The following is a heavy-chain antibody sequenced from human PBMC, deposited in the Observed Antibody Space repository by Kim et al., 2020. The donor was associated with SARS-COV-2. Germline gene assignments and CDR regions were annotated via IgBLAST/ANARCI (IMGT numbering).Heavy chain of an antibody. CDR3: ARYQIPRRSADTAMVTGWFDP. D-gene: IGHD5-18*01. CDR1: GYTFTSYG. CDR2: ISAYNGNT. J-gene: IGHJ5*02. V-gene: IGHV1-18*01. Sequence: ASVKVSCKASGYTFTSYGISWVRQAPGQGLEWMGWISAYNGNTNYAQKLQGRVTMTTDTSTSTAYMELRSLRSDDTAVYYCARYQIPRRSADTAMVTGWFDPWGQGTLVTVSS.